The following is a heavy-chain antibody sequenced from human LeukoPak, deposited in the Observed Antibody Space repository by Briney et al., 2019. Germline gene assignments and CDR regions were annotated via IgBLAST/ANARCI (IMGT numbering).Heavy chain of an antibody. CDR1: GFTFSSYG. D-gene: IGHD3-10*01. CDR3: AKGHYYDSGSLDY. Sequence: GGSLRLSCAASGFTFSSYGMSWVRQAPGKGLEWVSAIGGRDGSTYYADSVKGRFTISRDNSKNTLYVQMNSLRAEDTAVYYCAKGHYYDSGSLDYWGQGTLVTVSS. CDR2: IGGRDGST. V-gene: IGHV3-23*01. J-gene: IGHJ4*02.